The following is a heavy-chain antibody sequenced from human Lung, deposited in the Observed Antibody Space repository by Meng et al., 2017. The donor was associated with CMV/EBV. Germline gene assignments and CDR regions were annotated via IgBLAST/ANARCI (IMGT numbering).Heavy chain of an antibody. V-gene: IGHV3-53*01. Sequence: GESLKISCAASGFTVISNSMTWVRQAPGKGLECVSVIYSGGDTKYANSVKGRFTISSDNSKNTLFLQMNYLKPGDTAVYYCARNSLDYDAFDIWGQGTMVTVSS. D-gene: IGHD3-9*01. CDR1: GFTVISNS. CDR3: ARNSLDYDAFDI. CDR2: IYSGGDT. J-gene: IGHJ3*02.